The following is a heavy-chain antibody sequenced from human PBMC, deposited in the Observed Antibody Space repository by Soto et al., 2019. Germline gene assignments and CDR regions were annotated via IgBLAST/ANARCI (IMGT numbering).Heavy chain of an antibody. V-gene: IGHV4-34*01. CDR1: GGSFSGYY. J-gene: IGHJ5*02. CDR2: INHSGST. CDR3: ARGLRPKPSRWFDP. D-gene: IGHD3-10*01. Sequence: SETLSLTCAVYGGSFSGYYWSWIRQPPGKGLEWIGEINHSGSTNYNPSPKSRVTISVDTSKNQFSLKLSSVTAADTAVYYCARGLRPKPSRWFDPWGQGTLVTVSS.